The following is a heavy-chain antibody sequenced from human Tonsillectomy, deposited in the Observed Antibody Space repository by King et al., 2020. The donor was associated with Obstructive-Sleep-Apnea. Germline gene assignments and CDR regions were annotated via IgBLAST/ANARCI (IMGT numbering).Heavy chain of an antibody. CDR1: GFTFDDYG. V-gene: IGHV3-20*01. D-gene: IGHD3-9*01. J-gene: IGHJ2*01. CDR2: INWNGGST. Sequence: VQLVESGGGVVRPGGSLRLSCAASGFTFDDYGMSWVRQAPGKGLEWVSCINWNGGSTGYADSVKGRFTISRDNAKNSLYLQMNSLRAEDTALYHCARTRTNYDILTGYYTYWYFDLWGRGTLVTVSS. CDR3: ARTRTNYDILTGYYTYWYFDL.